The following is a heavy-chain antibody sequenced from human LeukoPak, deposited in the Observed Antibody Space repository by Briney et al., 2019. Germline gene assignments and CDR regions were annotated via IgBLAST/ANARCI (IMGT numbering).Heavy chain of an antibody. D-gene: IGHD1-1*01. CDR2: ISAYNGNT. V-gene: IGHV1-18*01. CDR1: GYIFTSYG. Sequence: ASVQVSCKASGYIFTSYGISWVRQPPAREVEWMGWISAYNGNTNYAQKLQGRVTMTTDTSTSTAYMEMRSLRSDDTAVYYCARADWNDGVDDYWGQGTLVTVSS. J-gene: IGHJ4*02. CDR3: ARADWNDGVDDY.